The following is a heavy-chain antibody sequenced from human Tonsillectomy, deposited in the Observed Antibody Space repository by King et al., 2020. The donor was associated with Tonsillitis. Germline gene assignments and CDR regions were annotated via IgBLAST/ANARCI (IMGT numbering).Heavy chain of an antibody. CDR3: ARVVEPYGSGSYFFEY. Sequence: VQLVESGAEVKKPGSSVKVSCKASGGTFSNYPISRVRQAPGQGLDWMGGIVPMFRTANYAQKFQGRVTIAADESTSTAYMELSSLRSDDTAVYYGARVVEPYGSGSYFFEYRGQGTLVTVSS. CDR2: IVPMFRTA. CDR1: GGTFSNYP. J-gene: IGHJ4*02. V-gene: IGHV1-69*01. D-gene: IGHD3-10*01.